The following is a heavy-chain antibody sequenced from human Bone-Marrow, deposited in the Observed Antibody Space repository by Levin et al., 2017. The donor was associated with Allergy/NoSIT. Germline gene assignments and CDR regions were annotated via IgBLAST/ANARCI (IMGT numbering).Heavy chain of an antibody. CDR3: AKDPYYDFWTGSNFDY. J-gene: IGHJ4*02. CDR2: ISGTSERT. D-gene: IGHD3-3*01. CDR1: GFAFSSHA. V-gene: IGHV3-23*01. Sequence: GGSLRLSCAASGFAFSSHAMNWVRQAPGKGLEWVSAISGTSERTYYADSVKGRFTISRDRSKSTLHLQMNSLRADDTAVYYCAKDPYYDFWTGSNFDYWGPGTLVTISS.